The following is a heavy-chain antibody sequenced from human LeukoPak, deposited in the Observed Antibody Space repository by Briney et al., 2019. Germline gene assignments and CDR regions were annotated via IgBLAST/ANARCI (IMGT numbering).Heavy chain of an antibody. V-gene: IGHV4-34*01. CDR1: GGSFSGYY. CDR2: IYYSGST. J-gene: IGHJ6*03. D-gene: IGHD2-2*01. Sequence: SETLSLTCAVYGGSFSGYYWGWIRQPPGKGLEWIGTIYYSGSTYYNPSLTSRVTISVDTSKNQFSLKLSSVTAADTGVHYCARRPGARNYYYYMDVWGKGTTVIISS. CDR3: ARRPGARNYYYYMDV.